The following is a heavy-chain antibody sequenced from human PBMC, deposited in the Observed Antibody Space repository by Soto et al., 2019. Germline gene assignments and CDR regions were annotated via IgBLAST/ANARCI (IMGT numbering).Heavy chain of an antibody. Sequence: QVQLVQSGAEVKKPGASVKVSCKASGYTFINYYVHWVRQAPGQGLEWVGIIDPNDDYTFYAEKFQGRVTMTRDASTSTLFMEVTRLTSADTAIYFCARVGVKRAQDFSTGYYNWFDTWGQGTLVTVSS. J-gene: IGHJ5*02. CDR1: GYTFINYY. D-gene: IGHD3-3*01. CDR2: IDPNDDYT. CDR3: ARVGVKRAQDFSTGYYNWFDT. V-gene: IGHV1-46*01.